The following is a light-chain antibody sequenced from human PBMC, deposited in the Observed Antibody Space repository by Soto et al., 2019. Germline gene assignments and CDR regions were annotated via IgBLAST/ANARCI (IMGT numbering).Light chain of an antibody. J-gene: IGLJ1*01. Sequence: QSVLTQPASVSGSPGQSITISCTGTNSDVGGYNYVSWYQQHPGKAPKLIIYEVSNRPSGVSNRFSGSKSGNTASLIIYGLQTEDEADYYCKSYTKSRNLVFGNGTKVTV. CDR1: NSDVGGYNY. CDR3: KSYTKSRNLV. V-gene: IGLV2-14*01. CDR2: EVS.